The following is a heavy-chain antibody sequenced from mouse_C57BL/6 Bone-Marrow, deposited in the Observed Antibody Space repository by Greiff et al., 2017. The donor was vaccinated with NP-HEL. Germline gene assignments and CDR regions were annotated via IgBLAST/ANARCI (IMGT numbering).Heavy chain of an antibody. CDR1: GYTFTSYW. CDR2: IDPSDSYT. Sequence: QVQLQQSGAELVKPGASVKLSCKASGYTFTSYWMQWVKQRPGQGLEWIGEIDPSDSYTNYNQKFKGKATLTVDTSSSTAYMQLSSLTSEDSAVYYCVFRAYWGQGTLVTVSA. J-gene: IGHJ3*01. CDR3: VFRAY. V-gene: IGHV1-50*01.